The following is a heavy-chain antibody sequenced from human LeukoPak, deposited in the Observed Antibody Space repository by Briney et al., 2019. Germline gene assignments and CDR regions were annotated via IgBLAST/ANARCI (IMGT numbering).Heavy chain of an antibody. CDR2: MNPNSDNT. Sequence: GASVKVSCKASGYTFTSYDINWVRQATGQGLEWMGWMNPNSDNTGYAQKFQGRVTITRNTSISTAYMELSSLRSEDTAVYYCARGQRRKLNSNYLPYYYMDVWGKGTTVTVSS. CDR3: ARGQRRKLNSNYLPYYYMDV. V-gene: IGHV1-8*03. D-gene: IGHD4-11*01. J-gene: IGHJ6*03. CDR1: GYTFTSYD.